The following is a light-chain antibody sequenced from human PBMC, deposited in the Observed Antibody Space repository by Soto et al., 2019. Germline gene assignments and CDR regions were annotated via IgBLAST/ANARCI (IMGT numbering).Light chain of an antibody. CDR3: SSYTGSSTLV. V-gene: IGLV2-14*01. CDR2: EVS. Sequence: QSALTQPASVSGSPGQSITISCTGTSSDVGGYNYVSWYQQHPAKAPKLMIYEVSNRPSGVSNRFSGSNSGNTASLTISGLHAEDEADYYCSSYTGSSTLVVGGGTKVTVL. CDR1: SSDVGGYNY. J-gene: IGLJ3*02.